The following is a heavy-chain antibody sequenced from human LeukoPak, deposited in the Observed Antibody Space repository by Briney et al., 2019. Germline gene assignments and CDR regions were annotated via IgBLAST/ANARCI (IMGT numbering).Heavy chain of an antibody. V-gene: IGHV1-46*01. D-gene: IGHD3-3*01. Sequence: ASVKVSCKASGYTFTSYYMHWVRQAPGQGLEWMGIINPSGGSTSYAQKFQGRVTMTRDTSISTAYMELSRLRSDDTAVYYCARDSGVVNNWFDPWGQGTLVTVSS. CDR3: ARDSGVVNNWFDP. J-gene: IGHJ5*02. CDR1: GYTFTSYY. CDR2: INPSGGST.